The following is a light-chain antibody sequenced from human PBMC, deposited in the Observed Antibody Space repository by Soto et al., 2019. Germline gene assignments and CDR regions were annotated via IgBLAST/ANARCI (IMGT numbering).Light chain of an antibody. Sequence: QSALTQPASVSGSPGQSITISCTGTSSDVGGYNYVSWYQQHPGKAPKLMIFEVNSRPSGVSYRFSGSKSGNTASLTISGLQAEDEADYYCSSYTSSSTLVFGTGTKVTVL. CDR1: SSDVGGYNY. CDR2: EVN. CDR3: SSYTSSSTLV. V-gene: IGLV2-14*01. J-gene: IGLJ1*01.